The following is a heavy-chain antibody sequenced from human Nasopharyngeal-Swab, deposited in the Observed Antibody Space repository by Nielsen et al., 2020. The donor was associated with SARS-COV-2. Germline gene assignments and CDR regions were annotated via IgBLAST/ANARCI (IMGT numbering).Heavy chain of an antibody. V-gene: IGHV3-23*01. J-gene: IGHJ6*02. CDR2: ITGNGGST. CDR1: GFTFSSYA. D-gene: IGHD3-3*01. CDR3: AKRSDYDFWSGGLYYYYYGMDV. Sequence: GESLKISCATSGFTFSSYAMSWVRQAPGKGLEWVSAITGNGGSTYYADSVKGRFTISRDNSKNTLYLQMNSLRAEDTAVYYCAKRSDYDFWSGGLYYYYYGMDVWGQGTTVTVSS.